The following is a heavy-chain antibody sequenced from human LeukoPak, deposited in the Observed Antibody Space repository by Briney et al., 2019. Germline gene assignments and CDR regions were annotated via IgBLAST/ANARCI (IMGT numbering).Heavy chain of an antibody. CDR3: ATDRGYFSFDY. Sequence: GGSLRLSCAASGFTFSSYWMTWVRQAPGKGLEWVANIHLEGSEKYYVDSVKGRFTISRDNAKNSLYLQMNRLRAEDMAVYYCATDRGYFSFDYWGQGTLVTVSS. CDR1: GFTFSSYW. D-gene: IGHD3-22*01. J-gene: IGHJ4*02. V-gene: IGHV3-7*01. CDR2: IHLEGSEK.